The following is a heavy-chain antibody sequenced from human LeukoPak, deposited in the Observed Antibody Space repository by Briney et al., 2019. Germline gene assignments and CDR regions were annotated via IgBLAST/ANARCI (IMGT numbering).Heavy chain of an antibody. Sequence: SETLSLTCTVSGGSISSSSYYWGWIRQPPGKGLEWIGSIYYSGSTYYNPSLKSRVTISVDTSKNQFSLKLSSVTAADTAVYYCARLITRSGYDRDYWGQGTLVTVSS. V-gene: IGHV4-39*01. CDR2: IYYSGST. CDR3: ARLITRSGYDRDY. CDR1: GGSISSSSYY. J-gene: IGHJ4*02. D-gene: IGHD5-12*01.